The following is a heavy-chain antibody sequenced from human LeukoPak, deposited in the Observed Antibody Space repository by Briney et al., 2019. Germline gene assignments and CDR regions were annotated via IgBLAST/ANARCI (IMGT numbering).Heavy chain of an antibody. V-gene: IGHV3-23*01. D-gene: IGHD3-10*01. CDR2: ISGSGVGK. J-gene: IGHJ4*02. Sequence: GGSLRLSCAASGFTFRSYAMNWVRQAPGKGLEWVSGISGSGVGKNYADSVKGRFTTSRDNAKNTLYLQMNSLRGEDTAVYYCTRDDNYYGSGAFDYWGQGTLVTVSS. CDR1: GFTFRSYA. CDR3: TRDDNYYGSGAFDY.